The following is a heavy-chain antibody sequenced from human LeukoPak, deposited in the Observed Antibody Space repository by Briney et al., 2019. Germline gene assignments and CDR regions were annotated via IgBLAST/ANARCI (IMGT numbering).Heavy chain of an antibody. CDR3: ATSGWYLLPGVY. V-gene: IGHV4-39*01. D-gene: IGHD6-19*01. J-gene: IGHJ4*02. Sequence: PSETLSLTCTVSGDSISSTNYYWGWIRPPPGKDLVWLVSIYYSRSTYYNPSLASLVTISMDTAKNQFTLKLSSVTAADTAFYYRATSGWYLLPGVYWGQGSLVTVSS. CDR1: GDSISSTNYY. CDR2: IYYSRST.